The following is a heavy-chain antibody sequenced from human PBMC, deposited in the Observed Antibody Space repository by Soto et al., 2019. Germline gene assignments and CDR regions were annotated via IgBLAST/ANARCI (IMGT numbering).Heavy chain of an antibody. D-gene: IGHD2-2*01. CDR1: GFTFSSHA. CDR2: ITGSGDST. Sequence: GGSLRLSCAVSGFTFSSHAMSWVRQAPGKGLECVSSITGSGDSTYYADSVKGRFTISRDKSKSTLYLQMNSLRAEDTAVYYCAKDWLSCSSTSCANSPYGMDVWGQGTTVTVSS. CDR3: AKDWLSCSSTSCANSPYGMDV. V-gene: IGHV3-23*01. J-gene: IGHJ6*02.